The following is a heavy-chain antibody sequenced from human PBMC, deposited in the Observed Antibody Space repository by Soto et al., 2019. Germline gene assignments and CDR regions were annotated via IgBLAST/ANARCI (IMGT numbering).Heavy chain of an antibody. D-gene: IGHD6-13*01. J-gene: IGHJ6*02. CDR2: IYHSGST. CDR3: ARLAPIAAADGMDV. Sequence: SETLSLTCAVSGYSISSGYYWGWIRQSPGKGLEWIGSIYHSGSTYYNPSLKSRVIISVDTSKNQFSLKLSSVTAADTAVYYCARLAPIAAADGMDVWGQGTTVTV. V-gene: IGHV4-38-2*01. CDR1: GYSISSGYY.